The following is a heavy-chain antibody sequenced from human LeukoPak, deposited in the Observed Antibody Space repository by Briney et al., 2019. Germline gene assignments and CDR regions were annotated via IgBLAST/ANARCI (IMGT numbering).Heavy chain of an antibody. J-gene: IGHJ3*02. CDR3: AKGYYSDSSGHYRREQPNDAFDI. CDR2: ISGSGGST. V-gene: IGHV3-23*01. D-gene: IGHD3-22*01. CDR1: GFTFSSYA. Sequence: GGSLRLSCAASGFTFSSYAMSWVRQAPGKGLEWVSAISGSGGSTYYADSVKGRFTISRDNSKNTLYLQMNSLRAEDTAVYYCAKGYYSDSSGHYRREQPNDAFDIWGQGTMVTVSS.